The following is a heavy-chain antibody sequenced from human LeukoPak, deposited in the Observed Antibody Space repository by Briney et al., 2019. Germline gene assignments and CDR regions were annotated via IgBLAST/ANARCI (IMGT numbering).Heavy chain of an antibody. D-gene: IGHD1-26*01. CDR2: IDPNSGGT. J-gene: IGHJ3*02. CDR3: ARPASGSYYASWDAFDI. Sequence: ASVKVSCKASGYTFTGYLMHWVRQAPGQGLEWMGWIDPNSGGTNYAQKFQGRVTMTRGTSINTAFMELSRLRSDDTAVYYCARPASGSYYASWDAFDIWGQGTMVTVSS. V-gene: IGHV1-2*02. CDR1: GYTFTGYL.